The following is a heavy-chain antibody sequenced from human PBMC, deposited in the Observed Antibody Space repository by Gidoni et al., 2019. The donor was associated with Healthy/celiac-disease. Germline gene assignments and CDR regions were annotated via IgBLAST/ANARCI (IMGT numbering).Heavy chain of an antibody. CDR1: GGSISSSSSY. Sequence: QLQLQESGPGLVKPSETLSLTCTVSGGSISSSSSYWGWIRQPPGKGLEWIGSIYYSGSTYYKPSIKSRVTISVDTSKNQVSLKLSSVTAADTAVYYCAKRWLQFPYDAFDIWGQGTMVTVSS. D-gene: IGHD5-12*01. CDR2: IYYSGST. V-gene: IGHV4-39*07. J-gene: IGHJ3*02. CDR3: AKRWLQFPYDAFDI.